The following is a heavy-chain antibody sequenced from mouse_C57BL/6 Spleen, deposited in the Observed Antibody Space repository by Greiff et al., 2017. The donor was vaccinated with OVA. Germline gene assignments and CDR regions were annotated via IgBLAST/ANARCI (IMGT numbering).Heavy chain of an antibody. Sequence: VQLQQPGAELVMPGASVKLSCKASGYTFTSYWMHWVKQRPGQGLEWIGEIDPSDSYTNYNQKFKGKSTLTVDKSSSTAYMQLSSLTSEDSAVYYGARGGLAGTRGCAYWGQGTLVTVSA. CDR3: ARGGLAGTRGCAY. J-gene: IGHJ3*01. CDR1: GYTFTSYW. V-gene: IGHV1-69*01. CDR2: IDPSDSYT. D-gene: IGHD4-1*01.